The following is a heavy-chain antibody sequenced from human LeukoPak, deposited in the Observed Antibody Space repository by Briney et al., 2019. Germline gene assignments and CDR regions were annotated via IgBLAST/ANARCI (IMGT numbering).Heavy chain of an antibody. J-gene: IGHJ4*02. D-gene: IGHD2-15*01. CDR1: GYTFTSYF. Sequence: GASVKVSCKASGYTFTSYFIRWVRQAPGQGLEWRGIINPSDGSTSYAQNFRGRVTMTRDTSTSTVYMLLSSLGSEDTAVYYCARDPPHCSGGSCYSRHYYFDYWGQGSLITVCS. CDR3: ARDPPHCSGGSCYSRHYYFDY. V-gene: IGHV1-46*01. CDR2: INPSDGST.